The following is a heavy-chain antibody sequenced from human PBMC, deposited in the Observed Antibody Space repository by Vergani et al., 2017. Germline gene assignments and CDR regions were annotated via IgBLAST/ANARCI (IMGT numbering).Heavy chain of an antibody. CDR3: ARDFVPGRAFDI. J-gene: IGHJ3*02. CDR2: IRYDDSRNK. CDR1: GFTFNNSN. V-gene: IGHV3-30*02. Sequence: QVQLVESGGGVVQPGESLRLSCAASTSGFTFNNSNMHWVRQAPGKGLEWVAFIRYDDSRNKYYAASVQGRFIISRDNSTNTVFLQMNSLRPEDTALYYCARDFVPGRAFDIWGQGTMVTVSS.